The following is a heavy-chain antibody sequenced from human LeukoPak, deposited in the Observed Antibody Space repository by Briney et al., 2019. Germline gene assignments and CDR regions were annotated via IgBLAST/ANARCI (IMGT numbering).Heavy chain of an antibody. D-gene: IGHD3-9*01. J-gene: IGHJ4*02. V-gene: IGHV3-30*14. CDR3: ARAARDILTGYIYYFDY. CDR1: GFTFSSYA. CDR2: ISYDGSNK. Sequence: GGSLRLSCAASGFTFSSYAMHWVRQAPGKGLEWVAVISYDGSNKYYADSVKGRFTISRDNSKNTLYLQMNSLRAEDTAVYYCARAARDILTGYIYYFDYWGQGTLVTVSS.